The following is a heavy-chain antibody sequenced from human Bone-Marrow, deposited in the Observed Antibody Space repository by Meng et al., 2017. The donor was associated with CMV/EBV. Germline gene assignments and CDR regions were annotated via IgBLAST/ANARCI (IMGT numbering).Heavy chain of an antibody. CDR2: VIPIFGTA. J-gene: IGHJ3*02. CDR3: AKGPIVVVPAAIRGDAFDI. CDR1: GGTFSSYA. D-gene: IGHD2-2*02. Sequence: SVKVSCKASGGTFSSYAISWVRQAPGQGLEWMGGVIPIFGTANYAQKFQGRVTITTDESTSTANMELSSLRSEDTAVYYCAKGPIVVVPAAIRGDAFDIWGQGTMVTVSS. V-gene: IGHV1-69*05.